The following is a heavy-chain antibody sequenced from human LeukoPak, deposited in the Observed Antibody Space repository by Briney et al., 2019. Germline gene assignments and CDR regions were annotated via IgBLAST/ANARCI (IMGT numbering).Heavy chain of an antibody. V-gene: IGHV3-7*03. CDR3: ARDQNGYYYDSSGYYPPFGY. J-gene: IGHJ4*02. Sequence: PGGSLRLSCAASGFTFSSYWMSWVRQAPGKGLEWVANIKQDGSEKYYVDSVKGRFTISRDNAKNSLYLQMNSLRAEDTAVYYCARDQNGYYYDSSGYYPPFGYWGQGTLVTVSS. CDR1: GFTFSSYW. D-gene: IGHD3-22*01. CDR2: IKQDGSEK.